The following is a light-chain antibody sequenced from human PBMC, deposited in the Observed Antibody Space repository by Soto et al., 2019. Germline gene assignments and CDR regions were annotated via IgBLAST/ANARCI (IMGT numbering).Light chain of an antibody. CDR1: QSVNSN. J-gene: IGKJ2*01. V-gene: IGKV3-15*01. CDR3: QEYDNWPLYT. Sequence: EIVMTQSPATLSVSPGERATLSCRASQSVNSNLAWYQQKPGQAPRLLIYGASTRATGIPARFSGSGSGTEFTLTISSLQSEDFAVYYCQEYDNWPLYTFGQRTKVEIK. CDR2: GAS.